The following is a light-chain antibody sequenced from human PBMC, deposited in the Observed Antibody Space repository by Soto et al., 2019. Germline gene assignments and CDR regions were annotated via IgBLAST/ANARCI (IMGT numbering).Light chain of an antibody. CDR1: QSVSSSY. CDR2: GAS. V-gene: IGKV3D-20*02. Sequence: DIVLTQSPGTLSLSPGERATLSCRASQSVSSSYLAWYQQKPGQAPRLLIYGASNRATGIPDRFSGSGSGTDFTLTISRLEPEDFAVYYCQQRSNWPPFTFGQGTRLEIK. J-gene: IGKJ5*01. CDR3: QQRSNWPPFT.